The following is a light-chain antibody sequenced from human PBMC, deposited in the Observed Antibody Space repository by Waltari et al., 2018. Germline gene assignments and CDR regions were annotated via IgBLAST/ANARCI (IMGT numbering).Light chain of an antibody. CDR3: QQGSNLSPIT. CDR2: DAS. V-gene: IGKV3-11*01. CDR1: QNIYTF. Sequence: EIVFTQSPATLSLSPGARPTLSCRASQNIYTFLAWYQQKPGQVPRLLIVDASQRVTGIPARFSGSGSGTDFTLTISSLEPEDSAVYYWQQGSNLSPITFGQGTRLEIK. J-gene: IGKJ5*01.